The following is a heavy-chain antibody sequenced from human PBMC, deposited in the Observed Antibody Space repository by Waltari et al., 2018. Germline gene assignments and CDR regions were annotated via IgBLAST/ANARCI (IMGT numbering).Heavy chain of an antibody. D-gene: IGHD5-12*01. CDR2: IYYSGGT. CDR1: GGSISSSGYY. J-gene: IGHJ5*02. Sequence: QLRLQESGPGLVKPSETLSPTCTVSGGSISSSGYYWGWIRQSPGNGLEWIGSIYYSGGTYYNRDLESRVAISGDTAKKGVALKLSSVTAEETAVDYCARHWKRSGYRFYPWGQGTLVTFSS. V-gene: IGHV4-39*01. CDR3: ARHWKRSGYRFYP.